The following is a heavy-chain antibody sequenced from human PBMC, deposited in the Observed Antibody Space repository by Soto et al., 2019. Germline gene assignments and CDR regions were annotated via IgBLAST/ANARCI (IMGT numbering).Heavy chain of an antibody. V-gene: IGHV1-18*01. Sequence: GASVKVSCKASGYTFTSYGISWVRQAPGQGLEWMGWISAYNGNTNYAQKLQGRFTISRDNSKNTLYLHINSLKVDDTAMYYCARAHSTGWHYFDYWGPGTLVTVSS. D-gene: IGHD6-19*01. CDR2: ISAYNGNT. J-gene: IGHJ4*02. CDR1: GYTFTSYG. CDR3: ARAHSTGWHYFDY.